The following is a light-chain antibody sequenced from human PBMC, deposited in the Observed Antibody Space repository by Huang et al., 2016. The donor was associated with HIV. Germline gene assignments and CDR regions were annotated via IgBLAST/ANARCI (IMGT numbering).Light chain of an antibody. V-gene: IGKV3-11*01. CDR3: QQRSTLIT. Sequence: DIVLTQSPDTLSLSPGQRASLFCRATHHIGSSLAWYQHKPGQSPRLLIYDAFNRATDIAARFSGRGCGTDFTLTISSLKVEDFAFYYCQQRSTLITFGQGTRLE. J-gene: IGKJ5*01. CDR1: HHIGSS. CDR2: DAF.